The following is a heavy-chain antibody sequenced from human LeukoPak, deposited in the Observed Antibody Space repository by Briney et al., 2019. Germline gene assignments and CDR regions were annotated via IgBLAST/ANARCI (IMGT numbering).Heavy chain of an antibody. CDR1: DGSVSSSTYY. Sequence: KSSETLSLTCTVSDGSVSSSTYYWAWIRQPPGKGLEWIGSIYYGVTTYYNPSLKSRVTISVDTSKNHFSLKLSSVTAADTAVYFCARGPYSYDSSGAFDIWGQGTMVTVSS. V-gene: IGHV4-39*02. J-gene: IGHJ3*02. CDR3: ARGPYSYDSSGAFDI. CDR2: IYYGVTT. D-gene: IGHD3-22*01.